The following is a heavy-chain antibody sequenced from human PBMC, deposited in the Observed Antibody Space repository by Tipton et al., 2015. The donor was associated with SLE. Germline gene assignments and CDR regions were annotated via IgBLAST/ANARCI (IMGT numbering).Heavy chain of an antibody. J-gene: IGHJ4*02. V-gene: IGHV3-33*01. CDR3: ARWGTGDCFDY. D-gene: IGHD7-27*01. CDR1: GFTFSSYG. CDR2: IWYDGSNK. Sequence: SGFTFSSYGMHWVRQAPGKGLEWVAVIWYDGSNKYYADSVKGRFTISRDNSKNTLYLQMNSLRAEDTAVYYCARWGTGDCFDYWGQGTLVTVSS.